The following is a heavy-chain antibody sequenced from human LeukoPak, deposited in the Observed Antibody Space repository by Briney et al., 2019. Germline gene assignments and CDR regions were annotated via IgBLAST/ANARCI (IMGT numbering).Heavy chain of an antibody. D-gene: IGHD3-10*01. V-gene: IGHV3-21*04. Sequence: GGSLRLSCVASGFTFSSYSTSWVRHAQGEGLGWVSSSRSSSSYIYYAGSVKGRFTISRDNAKNSRYLQMNSLRAEDTAVYYCARDEGYGSGSFDIWGQGRMVTVSS. CDR2: SRSSSSYI. CDR1: GFTFSSYS. CDR3: ARDEGYGSGSFDI. J-gene: IGHJ3*02.